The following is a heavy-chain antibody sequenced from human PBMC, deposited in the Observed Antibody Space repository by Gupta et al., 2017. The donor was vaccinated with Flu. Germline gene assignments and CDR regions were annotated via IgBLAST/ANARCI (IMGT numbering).Heavy chain of an antibody. CDR3: ARDRGVGYQIIYDAFDF. D-gene: IGHD1-26*01. CDR2: INPSNGGT. V-gene: IGHV1-2*06. CDR1: GYTFTGHY. Sequence: QVQLVQSGAEVKKTGASMMVSCKASGYTFTGHYINWVRQAPGQGLEWMGRINPSNGGTNYAQKFQGRVTMTRDTSISTAYMELRRLRSDDTAVYYCARDRGVGYQIIYDAFDFWGLGTMITASS. J-gene: IGHJ3*01.